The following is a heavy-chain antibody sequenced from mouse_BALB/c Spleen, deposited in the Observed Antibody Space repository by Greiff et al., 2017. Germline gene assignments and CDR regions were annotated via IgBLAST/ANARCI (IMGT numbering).Heavy chain of an antibody. J-gene: IGHJ3*01. CDR1: GFNIKDTY. D-gene: IGHD1-2*01. CDR3: ARPITTATGLAY. CDR2: IDPANGNT. Sequence: VQLQQSGAELVKPGASVKLSCTASGFNIKDTYMHWVKQRPEQGLEWIGRIDPANGNTKYDPKFQGKATITADTSSNTAYLQLSSLTSEDTAVYYCARPITTATGLAYWGQGTLVTVSA. V-gene: IGHV14-3*02.